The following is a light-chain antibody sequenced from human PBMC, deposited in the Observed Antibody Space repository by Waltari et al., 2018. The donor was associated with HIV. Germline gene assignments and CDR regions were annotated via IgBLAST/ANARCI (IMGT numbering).Light chain of an antibody. CDR2: RDI. CDR1: RSNLGPGYA. CDR3: QSYDSSLRASV. V-gene: IGLV1-40*01. Sequence: QSALTQPPSASAAPGQRVTIPCTPNRSNLGPGYAVHLYQHLPGTAPKLLVYRDINRSSGVPDRFSGSKSGTSASLVITGLQAEDEADYYCQSYDSSLRASVFGGGTKLTVL. J-gene: IGLJ2*01.